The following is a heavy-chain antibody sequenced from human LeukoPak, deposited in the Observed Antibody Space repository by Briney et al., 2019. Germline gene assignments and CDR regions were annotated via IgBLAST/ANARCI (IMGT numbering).Heavy chain of an antibody. CDR1: GFTFSSYE. V-gene: IGHV3-48*03. D-gene: IGHD5-12*01. J-gene: IGHJ4*02. Sequence: GGSLRLSCAASGFTFSSYEMNWVRQAPGKGLEWVSYISFSGGTIYYADSVKGRFTISRDNAKNSLYLQLNSLRAEDTAVYYCARGYRGYNDYWGQGTLVTVSS. CDR2: ISFSGGTI. CDR3: ARGYRGYNDY.